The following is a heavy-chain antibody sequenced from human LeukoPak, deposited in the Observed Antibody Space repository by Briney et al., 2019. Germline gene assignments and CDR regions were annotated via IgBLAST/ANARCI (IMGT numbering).Heavy chain of an antibody. J-gene: IGHJ4*02. Sequence: SETLSLTCGVYGGSFSGYYWTWIRQSPGMGLEWVGEIIHSGRTNYNPSLTSRVTISVDTSKNQFSLELSSVTAADTAVYYCARGVLVTVYAAFDYWGQGTLVTVSS. CDR1: GGSFSGYY. V-gene: IGHV4-34*01. D-gene: IGHD2-8*01. CDR3: ARGVLVTVYAAFDY. CDR2: IIHSGRT.